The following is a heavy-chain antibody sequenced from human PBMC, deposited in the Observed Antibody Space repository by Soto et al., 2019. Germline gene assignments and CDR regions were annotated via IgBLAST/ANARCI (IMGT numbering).Heavy chain of an antibody. CDR2: ISKDGDKK. V-gene: IGHV3-30-3*01. CDR1: GFTFSNYS. CDR3: AREWRVANPGY. Sequence: WSLRLSCAASGFTFSNYSMHWVRQAPGKGLEWVAVISKDGDKKYYADSVKGRFTISRDNSKNMLYLQMNSLRPEDTAVYYCAREWRVANPGYWGQGTQVTVSS. J-gene: IGHJ4*02. D-gene: IGHD2-8*01.